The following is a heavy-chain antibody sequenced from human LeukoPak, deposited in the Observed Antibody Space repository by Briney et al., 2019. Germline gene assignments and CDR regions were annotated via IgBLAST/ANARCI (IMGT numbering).Heavy chain of an antibody. J-gene: IGHJ5*02. Sequence: GPVMVSCKASGYTFTSYGISWLRQAPGQGLEWMGWISAYNGNTNYAQKLQGRGTMTTDTSTSTAYMEVRSLRSDDTAVYYCARDDGSSWYTDSFDTWGEGTLGIVSS. CDR2: ISAYNGNT. V-gene: IGHV1-18*04. CDR1: GYTFTSYG. CDR3: ARDDGSSWYTDSFDT. D-gene: IGHD6-13*01.